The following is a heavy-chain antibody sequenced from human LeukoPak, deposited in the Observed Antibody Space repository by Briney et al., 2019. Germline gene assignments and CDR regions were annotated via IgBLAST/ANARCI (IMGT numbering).Heavy chain of an antibody. D-gene: IGHD6-13*01. CDR3: ARESSRSSLDD. V-gene: IGHV3-7*05. J-gene: IGHJ4*02. CDR1: GFTFTSSW. Sequence: PGGSLRLSCVVSGFTFTSSWMSWVRQAPGKGLEWVANIKQDGSEKYYVDSVKGRFTISRDNAKNSLYLQMNSLRVEDTAVYYCARESSRSSLDDWGQGTLVTVSS. CDR2: IKQDGSEK.